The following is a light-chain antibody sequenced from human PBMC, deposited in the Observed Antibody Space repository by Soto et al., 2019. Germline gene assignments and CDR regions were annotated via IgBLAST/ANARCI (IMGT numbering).Light chain of an antibody. J-gene: IGKJ1*01. Sequence: EIVLTQSPGTLSLSPGERATLSCRASQSVSRTYLAWYQQKRGQAPRLLIYDASSRATGIPDRFSGSGSGTDFTLTITRLEPDDFATYYCQQYNTYSWTFGQGTKVEIK. CDR1: QSVSRTY. CDR2: DAS. V-gene: IGKV3-20*01. CDR3: QQYNTYSWT.